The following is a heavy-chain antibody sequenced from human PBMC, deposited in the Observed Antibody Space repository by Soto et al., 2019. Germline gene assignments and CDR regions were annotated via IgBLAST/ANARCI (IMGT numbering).Heavy chain of an antibody. Sequence: ASGKVSCKASGCTFTSYYMHWVRQAPGQGLEWMGIINPSGGSTSYAQKFQGRVTMTRDTSTGTVYMELSSLRSEDTAVYYCARYGSGKHFDYWGQGTLVTVSS. J-gene: IGHJ4*02. V-gene: IGHV1-46*01. CDR3: ARYGSGKHFDY. CDR1: GCTFTSYY. CDR2: INPSGGST. D-gene: IGHD3-10*01.